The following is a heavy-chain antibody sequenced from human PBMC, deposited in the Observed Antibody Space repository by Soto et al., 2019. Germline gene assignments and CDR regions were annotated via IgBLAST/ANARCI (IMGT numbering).Heavy chain of an antibody. CDR3: ASRSSFYTGRFDF. Sequence: SETLSLTCTVSCGSISSYYWRCIRQPPGKGLEWIGYIYYRGSTNYNPSRKSRVTISVDTSKNQFSLKLSSVTATDTAVYYCASRSSFYTGRFDFWGQGTLVTVSS. J-gene: IGHJ4*02. CDR1: CGSISSYY. CDR2: IYYRGST. V-gene: IGHV4-59*08. D-gene: IGHD3-3*01.